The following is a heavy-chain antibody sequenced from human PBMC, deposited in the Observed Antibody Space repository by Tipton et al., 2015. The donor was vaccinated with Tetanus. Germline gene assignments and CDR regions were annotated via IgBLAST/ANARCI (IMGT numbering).Heavy chain of an antibody. CDR1: GYIFNNYW. Sequence: QLVQSGGEVKKPGESLKISCKGSGYIFNNYWIGWVRQMPGKGLEWMGCIYPGDSDTRYSPSFQGQVTISVDNSISTAYLQWCSLKASDTSMFYCARAHCSDGVCNFDYWGQGALVTVAS. CDR2: IYPGDSDT. V-gene: IGHV5-51*01. CDR3: ARAHCSDGVCNFDY. D-gene: IGHD2-8*01. J-gene: IGHJ4*02.